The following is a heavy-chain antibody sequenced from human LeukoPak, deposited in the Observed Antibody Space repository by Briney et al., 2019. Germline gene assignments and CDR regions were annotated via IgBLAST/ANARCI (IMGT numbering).Heavy chain of an antibody. J-gene: IGHJ6*03. D-gene: IGHD6-6*01. CDR1: GFIFYDYG. CDR2: INWNGGST. Sequence: GGSLRLSCAACGFIFYDYGMSWVRQAPGKGLEWVSGINWNGGSTVYADSVKGRFTISRDNAKNSLYLQMNSLRAEDTALYYCARVQLVDYYYYSYMDVWGKGTTVTVSS. CDR3: ARVQLVDYYYYSYMDV. V-gene: IGHV3-20*04.